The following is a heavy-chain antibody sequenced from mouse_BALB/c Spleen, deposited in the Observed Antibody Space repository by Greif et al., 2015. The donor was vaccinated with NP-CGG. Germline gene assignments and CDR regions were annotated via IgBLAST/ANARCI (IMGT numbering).Heavy chain of an antibody. CDR2: IWSGGST. Sequence: QVQLQQSGPGLVQPSQSLSITCTVSGFSLTSYGVNWVRQSPGKGLEWLGVIWSGGSTGYNAAFISRLSISKDNSKSQVFFKMNSLQANDTAIYYCARNSGTYYAMDYWGQGTSVTVSS. J-gene: IGHJ4*01. V-gene: IGHV2-2*02. CDR1: GFSLTSYG. CDR3: ARNSGTYYAMDY. D-gene: IGHD4-1*01.